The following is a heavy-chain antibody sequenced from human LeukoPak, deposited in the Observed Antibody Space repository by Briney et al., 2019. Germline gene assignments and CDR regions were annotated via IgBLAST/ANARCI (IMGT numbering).Heavy chain of an antibody. CDR1: GGSISSGGYY. CDR2: IYYSGST. CDR3: ARVFRYFDWLSQDWFDP. Sequence: SETLSLTCTVSGGSISSGGYYWSWIRQHPGKGLEWIGYIYYSGSTYYNPSLKSRVTISVDTSKNQFSLKLSSVTAADTAVYYCARVFRYFDWLSQDWFDPWGQGTLVTVPS. J-gene: IGHJ5*02. V-gene: IGHV4-31*03. D-gene: IGHD3-9*01.